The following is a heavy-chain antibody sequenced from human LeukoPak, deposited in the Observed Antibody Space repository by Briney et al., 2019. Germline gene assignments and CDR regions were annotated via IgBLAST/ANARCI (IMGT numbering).Heavy chain of an antibody. Sequence: NPSETLSLTCAVYGGSFSGYYWSWIRQPPGKGLEWIGEINHSGSTNYNPSLKSRVTISVDTSKNQFSLKLSSVTAADTAVYYCARVYDTCDYWGQGTLVTVSS. D-gene: IGHD5/OR15-5a*01. CDR2: INHSGST. J-gene: IGHJ4*02. CDR3: ARVYDTCDY. V-gene: IGHV4-34*01. CDR1: GGSFSGYY.